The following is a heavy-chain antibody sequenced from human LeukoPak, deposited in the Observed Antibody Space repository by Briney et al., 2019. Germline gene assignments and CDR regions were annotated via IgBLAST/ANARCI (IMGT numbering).Heavy chain of an antibody. V-gene: IGHV3-23*01. CDR1: GFTFSSYA. J-gene: IGHJ4*02. D-gene: IGHD6-13*01. CDR2: ISGSGGST. CDR3: AKAVRSIAAAGANFDY. Sequence: GGSLRLSCAASGFTFSSYAMSWVRQAPGKVLEWVSAISGSGGSTYYADSVKGRFTISRDNSKNTLYLQMNSLRAEDTAVYYCAKAVRSIAAAGANFDYWGQGTLVTVSS.